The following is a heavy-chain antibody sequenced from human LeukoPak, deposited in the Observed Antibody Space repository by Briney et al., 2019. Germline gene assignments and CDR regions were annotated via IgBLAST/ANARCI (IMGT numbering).Heavy chain of an antibody. D-gene: IGHD5-12*01. CDR3: ATSSPHSGYDSFDY. CDR1: GYTLTELS. Sequence: ASVKVSCKGSGYTLTELSIHLVRQAPGRGLEWMGGFGPEHGETIYAQMIQSRVTMTEHTSADKAYIELTRLTPEDTAVYYCATSSPHSGYDSFDYWGQATLDTVSS. CDR2: FGPEHGET. J-gene: IGHJ4*02. V-gene: IGHV1-24*01.